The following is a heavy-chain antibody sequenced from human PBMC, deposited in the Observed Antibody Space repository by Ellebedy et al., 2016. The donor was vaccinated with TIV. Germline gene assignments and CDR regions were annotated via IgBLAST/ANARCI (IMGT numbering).Heavy chain of an antibody. Sequence: PGGSLRLSCAASGFTFSSYGMHWVRQAPGKGLEWVAVLWYDGSNKYYADSVKGRFTISRDNSKNTLYLQMNSLRAEETAVYYCARDFRIAARTSPTDYWGQGTLVTVSS. D-gene: IGHD6-6*01. V-gene: IGHV3-33*01. CDR2: LWYDGSNK. CDR3: ARDFRIAARTSPTDY. CDR1: GFTFSSYG. J-gene: IGHJ4*02.